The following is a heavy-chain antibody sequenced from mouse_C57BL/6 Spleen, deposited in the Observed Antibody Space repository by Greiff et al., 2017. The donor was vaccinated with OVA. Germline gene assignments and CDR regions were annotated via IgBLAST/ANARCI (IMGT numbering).Heavy chain of an antibody. Sequence: QVQLQQPGAELVKPGASVKLSCKASGYTFTSYWMQWVKQRPGQGLEWIGEIDPSDSYTNYNQKFKGKATLTVDTSSSTAYMQLSSLTSEDSAVYYCALLITTVVAKGYWGQGTTLTVSS. CDR3: ALLITTVVAKGY. CDR1: GYTFTSYW. J-gene: IGHJ2*01. V-gene: IGHV1-50*01. D-gene: IGHD1-1*01. CDR2: IDPSDSYT.